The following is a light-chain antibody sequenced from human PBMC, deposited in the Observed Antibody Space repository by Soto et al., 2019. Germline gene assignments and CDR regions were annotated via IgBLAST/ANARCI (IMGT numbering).Light chain of an antibody. CDR2: AAS. Sequence: DIRLTQSPSFLSASVEDRVTITCRASQGVGSYLAWYQQKPGKAPSLLIYAASSLQSGVPSRFSGSGSGTDFTLTISSLQPEDFATYYCQQSFTAPYTFGQGTRLEI. CDR1: QGVGSY. V-gene: IGKV1-39*01. J-gene: IGKJ5*01. CDR3: QQSFTAPYT.